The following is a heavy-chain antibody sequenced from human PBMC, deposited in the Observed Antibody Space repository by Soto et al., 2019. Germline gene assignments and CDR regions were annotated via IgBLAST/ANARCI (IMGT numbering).Heavy chain of an antibody. CDR1: GYTFTSYD. CDR3: ARVSMRIAARRGPWFDP. D-gene: IGHD6-6*01. J-gene: IGHJ5*02. Sequence: GASVKVSCKASGYTFTSYDINWVRQATGQGLEWMGWMNPNSGNTGYAQKFQGRVTMTRNTSISTAYMELSSLRSEDTAVYYCARVSMRIAARRGPWFDPWGQGTLVTVSS. V-gene: IGHV1-8*01. CDR2: MNPNSGNT.